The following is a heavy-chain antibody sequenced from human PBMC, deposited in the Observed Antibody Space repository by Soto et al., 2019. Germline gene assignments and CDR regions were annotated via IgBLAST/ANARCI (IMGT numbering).Heavy chain of an antibody. V-gene: IGHV4-4*07. D-gene: IGHD3-3*01. CDR2: ISTSVNV. CDR1: GGSLTKYY. Sequence: QVQLQESGPGLVKPSETLSLTCTVSGGSLTKYYWSWIRQPAGKGLEWIGRISTSVNVVSKASLTSRLTMSVDTSKNQFSLRLTSVTAAYPAVDYCARDNNDFWSIYPLAFHSWAQGALVTVSS. CDR3: ARDNNDFWSIYPLAFHS. J-gene: IGHJ4*02.